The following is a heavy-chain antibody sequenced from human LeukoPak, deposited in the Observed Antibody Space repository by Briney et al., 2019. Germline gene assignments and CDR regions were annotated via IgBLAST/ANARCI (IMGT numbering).Heavy chain of an antibody. CDR2: INAGNGNT. D-gene: IGHD6-13*01. CDR1: GYTFTSYA. Sequence: ASVKVSCTASGYTFTSYAMHWVRQAPGQRLEWMGWINAGNGNTKYSQKFQGRVTITRDTSASTAYMELSSLRSEDTAVYYCARDRPSSSWYSFFDYWGQGTLVTVSS. CDR3: ARDRPSSSWYSFFDY. J-gene: IGHJ4*02. V-gene: IGHV1-3*01.